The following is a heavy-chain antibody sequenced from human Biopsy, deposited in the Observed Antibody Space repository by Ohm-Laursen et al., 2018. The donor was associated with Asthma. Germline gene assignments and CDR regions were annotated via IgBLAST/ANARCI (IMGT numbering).Heavy chain of an antibody. Sequence: SLRLSCTASGFTFRNFGMHWVRQAPGKGLEWVALISSDVREWYADSVEGRFTISRDNSKNTLDLQMNSLRGDDTAVYYCVRWRSGYPDHYYDFWGLGTLVTVSS. CDR1: GFTFRNFG. CDR2: ISSDVRE. D-gene: IGHD3-10*01. J-gene: IGHJ4*02. V-gene: IGHV3-30*03. CDR3: VRWRSGYPDHYYDF.